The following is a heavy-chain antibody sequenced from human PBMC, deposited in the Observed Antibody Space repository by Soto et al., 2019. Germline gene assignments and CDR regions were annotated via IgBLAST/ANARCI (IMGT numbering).Heavy chain of an antibody. CDR2: IIPILGIA. CDR3: ARVKGYYYDSSGYYFDY. CDR1: GGTFSSYT. Sequence: SVKVSCKASGGTFSSYTISWVRQAPGQGLEWMGRIIPILGIANYAQKSQGRVTITADKSTSTAYMELSSLRSEDTAVYYCARVKGYYYDSSGYYFDYWGQGTLVTVSS. V-gene: IGHV1-69*02. J-gene: IGHJ4*02. D-gene: IGHD3-22*01.